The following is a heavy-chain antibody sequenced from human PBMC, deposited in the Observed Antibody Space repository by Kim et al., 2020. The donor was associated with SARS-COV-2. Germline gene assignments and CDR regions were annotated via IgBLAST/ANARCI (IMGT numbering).Heavy chain of an antibody. CDR2: ISSSSSYI. J-gene: IGHJ3*02. CDR3: ARENYDILYSYAFDI. D-gene: IGHD3-9*01. V-gene: IGHV3-21*01. Sequence: GGSLRLSCAASGFTFSSYSMNWVRQAPGKGLEWVSSISSSSSYIYYADSVKGRFTISRDNAKNSLYLQMNSLRAEDTAVYYCARENYDILYSYAFDIWGQGTMVTVSS. CDR1: GFTFSSYS.